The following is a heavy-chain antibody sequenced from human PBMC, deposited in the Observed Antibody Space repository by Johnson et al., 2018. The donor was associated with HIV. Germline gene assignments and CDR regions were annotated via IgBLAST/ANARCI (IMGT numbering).Heavy chain of an antibody. CDR1: GFTFSSYA. D-gene: IGHD3-16*01. Sequence: QVQLVESGGGVVQPGRSLRLSCAASGFTFSSYAMHWVRQTPGKGLEWVAVISYDGSNKYYADSVKGRFTISRDNSKNTLYLQMNSLRAEDTAVYYCAKGGWGGENSDHYAFDIWGQGTMVIVSS. CDR3: AKGGWGGENSDHYAFDI. CDR2: ISYDGSNK. J-gene: IGHJ3*02. V-gene: IGHV3-30-3*01.